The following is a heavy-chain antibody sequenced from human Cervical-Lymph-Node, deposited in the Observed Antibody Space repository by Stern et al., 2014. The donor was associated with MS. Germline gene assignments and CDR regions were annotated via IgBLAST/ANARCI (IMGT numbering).Heavy chain of an antibody. D-gene: IGHD6-13*01. CDR1: GYTFTSYG. CDR2: ISAYNGNT. V-gene: IGHV1-18*01. CDR3: ARDSGYSSSWYPWYFDY. J-gene: IGHJ4*02. Sequence: QMQLVQSGAEVKKPGASVKVSCKASGYTFTSYGISWVRQAPGQGLEWMGWISAYNGNTNYAQKLQGRVTLTTDTSTSTAYMELRSLRSDDTAVYYCARDSGYSSSWYPWYFDYWGQGTLVTVSS.